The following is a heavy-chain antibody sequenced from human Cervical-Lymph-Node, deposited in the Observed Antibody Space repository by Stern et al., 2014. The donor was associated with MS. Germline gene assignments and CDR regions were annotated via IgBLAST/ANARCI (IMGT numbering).Heavy chain of an antibody. D-gene: IGHD4-17*01. J-gene: IGHJ3*02. CDR2: IYWDDEK. CDR1: GFALRDSGVG. Sequence: QITLKESGPTLVKATQPLTLTCTFSGFALRDSGVGVAWIRQPPGKALEWLAVIYWDDEKRYSPSLKSRLSITKDASESQVVLTMTNMDPVDTATYYCTHSLHGDYYDAFDTWGQGTMVTVSS. CDR3: THSLHGDYYDAFDT. V-gene: IGHV2-5*02.